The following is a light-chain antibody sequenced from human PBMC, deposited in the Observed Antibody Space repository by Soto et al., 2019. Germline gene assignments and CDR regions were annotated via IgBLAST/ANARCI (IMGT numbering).Light chain of an antibody. Sequence: DVVLPQTPLSSPVTLGQPASISCRSSQSLEHSDGNTYLSWLHQRPGQPPRLLIYKVSHRFSGVPDRFSGGGAGTDFTLKISRMEAEDGGIYYCMQATQYRPYTFGQGTKLEIK. CDR3: MQATQYRPYT. V-gene: IGKV2-24*01. CDR2: KVS. CDR1: QSLEHSDGNTY. J-gene: IGKJ2*01.